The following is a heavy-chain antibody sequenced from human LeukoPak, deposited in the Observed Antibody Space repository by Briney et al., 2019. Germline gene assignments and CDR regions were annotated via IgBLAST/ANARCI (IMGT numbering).Heavy chain of an antibody. D-gene: IGHD3-22*01. CDR1: GYIFTSYG. V-gene: IGHV1-18*01. CDR2: ISVYNGNT. Sequence: ASVKVSCKASGYIFTSYGISWVRQAPGQGLGWMGWISVYNGNTNYVQKLQGRVTMTTDTSTSTAYMELRSLRSDDTAVYYCARAQQRGSGYDYWGQGTLVTVSS. J-gene: IGHJ4*02. CDR3: ARAQQRGSGYDY.